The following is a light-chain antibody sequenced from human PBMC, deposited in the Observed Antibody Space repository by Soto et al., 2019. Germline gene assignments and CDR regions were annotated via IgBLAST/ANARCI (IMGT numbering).Light chain of an antibody. CDR2: LSSDGSH. CDR1: SGHSSYA. Sequence: QPVLTQSPSASASLGASVKLTCTLSSGHSSYAIAWHQQQPEKGPRYLMKLSSDGSHSKGAGIPDRFSGSSSGAERYLTISSRQSEDEADYYCQTWDTGARVVFGGGTQLTFL. CDR3: QTWDTGARVV. J-gene: IGLJ2*01. V-gene: IGLV4-69*01.